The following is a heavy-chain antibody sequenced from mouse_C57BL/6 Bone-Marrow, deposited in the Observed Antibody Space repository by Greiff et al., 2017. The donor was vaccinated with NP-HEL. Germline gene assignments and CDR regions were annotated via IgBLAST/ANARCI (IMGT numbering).Heavy chain of an antibody. CDR3: TSIYDGTSFAY. V-gene: IGHV6-6*01. CDR2: IRHKANNHAT. J-gene: IGHJ3*01. D-gene: IGHD2-3*01. Sequence: VQLQQSGGGLVQPGGSMKLSCAASGFTFSDAWMDWVRQSPEKGLEWVAEIRHKANNHATYYAVTVKGRFTISRNDSKSSVYLQMNSLRAEDTGIYYCTSIYDGTSFAYWGQGTLVTVSA. CDR1: GFTFSDAW.